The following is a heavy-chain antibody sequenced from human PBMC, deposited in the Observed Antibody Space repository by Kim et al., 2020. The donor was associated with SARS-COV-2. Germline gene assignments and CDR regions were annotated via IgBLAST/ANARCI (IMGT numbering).Heavy chain of an antibody. Sequence: SETLSLTCTVSGSSISSGDYYWSWIRQPPGKGLEWIGYIYYSGSTYYNPSLKSRVTISVDTSKNQFSLKLSSVTAADTAVYYCARVLGRWGYYGSGSYYPERFFDYWGQGTLVTVSS. CDR1: GSSISSGDYY. CDR3: ARVLGRWGYYGSGSYYPERFFDY. J-gene: IGHJ4*02. D-gene: IGHD3-10*01. V-gene: IGHV4-30-4*01. CDR2: IYYSGST.